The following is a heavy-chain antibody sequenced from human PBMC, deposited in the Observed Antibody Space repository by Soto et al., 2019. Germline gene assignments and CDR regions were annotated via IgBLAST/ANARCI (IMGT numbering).Heavy chain of an antibody. J-gene: IGHJ4*02. CDR2: ISGSGGST. CDR3: AKDQGSSWYEIDY. D-gene: IGHD6-13*01. CDR1: GFTFSNYA. V-gene: IGHV3-23*01. Sequence: EVQLLESGGGLVQPGGSLRLSCAASGFTFSNYAVTWVRQAPGKGLEWVSTISGSGGSTYYADSVKGRFTISRYNSKNTLYQQMTSLRAEDTAVYYCAKDQGSSWYEIDYWGQGTLVTVSS.